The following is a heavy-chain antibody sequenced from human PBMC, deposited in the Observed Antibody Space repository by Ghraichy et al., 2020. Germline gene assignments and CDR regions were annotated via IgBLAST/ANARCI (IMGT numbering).Heavy chain of an antibody. CDR3: AKDEGYCRTSSCYSGYHGMDV. V-gene: IGHV3-30*18. J-gene: IGHJ6*02. CDR1: GLTFNSYG. Sequence: GGSLRLSCAASGLTFNSYGMHWVRQAPDKGLEWVATISYGGSETYYADSVRGRFTISRDNSRNTLNLQMNSLRVEDTAVYYCAKDEGYCRTSSCYSGYHGMDVWGQGTTVTVSS. D-gene: IGHD2-2*02. CDR2: ISYGGSET.